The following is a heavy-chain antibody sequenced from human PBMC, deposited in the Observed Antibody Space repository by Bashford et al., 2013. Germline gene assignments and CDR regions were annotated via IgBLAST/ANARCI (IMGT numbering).Heavy chain of an antibody. Sequence: ASVEGRTCEDVLGYTFTDSYVHWVRQAPGQGLEWVGRINPKNGGTDFAQKFQGRVTMTRETSISTAFMELNSLTPDDTAIYYCARDSSRDSGWIRLDPWGQGTLVTVSS. J-gene: IGHJ5*02. CDR3: ARDSSRDSGWIRLDP. V-gene: IGHV1-2*02. CDR2: INPKNGGT. CDR1: GYTFTDSY. D-gene: IGHD6-19*01.